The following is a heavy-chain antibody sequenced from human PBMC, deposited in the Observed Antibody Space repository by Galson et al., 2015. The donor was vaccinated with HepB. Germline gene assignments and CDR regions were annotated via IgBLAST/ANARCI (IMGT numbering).Heavy chain of an antibody. CDR3: ARESGWYRFDY. J-gene: IGHJ4*02. Sequence: SLRLSCAASGFTFSSYWMHWVRQAPGKGLVWVSRINSDGSSTSYADSVKGRFTISRDNAKNTLYLQMNSLRAEDTAVYYCARESGWYRFDYWGQGTLVTVSS. CDR1: GFTFSSYW. D-gene: IGHD2-15*01. V-gene: IGHV3-74*01. CDR2: INSDGSST.